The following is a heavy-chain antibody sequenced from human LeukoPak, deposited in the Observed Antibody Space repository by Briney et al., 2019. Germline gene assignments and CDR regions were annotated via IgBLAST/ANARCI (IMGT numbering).Heavy chain of an antibody. Sequence: GGSLRLSCAASGFTFSSYSMNWVRQAPGKGLEWVSSISSSSSYIYYADSVKGRFTISRDNAENSLYLQMNSLRVEDTAFYYSARDLAYSRLDYWGQGMLVTVSS. J-gene: IGHJ4*02. CDR3: ARDLAYSRLDY. D-gene: IGHD5-18*01. V-gene: IGHV3-21*01. CDR1: GFTFSSYS. CDR2: ISSSSSYI.